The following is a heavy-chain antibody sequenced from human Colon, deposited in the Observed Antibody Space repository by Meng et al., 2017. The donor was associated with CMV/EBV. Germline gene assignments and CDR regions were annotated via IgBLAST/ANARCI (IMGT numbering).Heavy chain of an antibody. CDR3: ARRGQVGSGRYYKTSYYYALDL. J-gene: IGHJ6*02. CDR1: GFTFSSYW. Sequence: GEFLKISCAASGFTFSSYWMTWVRQAPGKGLEWVANINQDGSERYYVDSVKGRFTISRDNAQNSLYLQMNSLRVEDSAVFYCARRGQVGSGRYYKTSYYYALDLWGQGTTVTVSS. D-gene: IGHD3-10*01. CDR2: INQDGSER. V-gene: IGHV3-7*03.